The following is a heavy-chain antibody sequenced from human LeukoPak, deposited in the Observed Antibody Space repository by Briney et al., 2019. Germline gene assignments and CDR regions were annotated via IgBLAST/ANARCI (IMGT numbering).Heavy chain of an antibody. J-gene: IGHJ4*02. D-gene: IGHD5-12*01. CDR3: AKGGLVATTLFDY. Sequence: GGSLRLSCAASGFTFDDYAMHWVRQAPGKGLEWVSGISWNSGRIGYADSVKGRFTISRDNAKNSLYLQMNSLRAEDTALYYCAKGGLVATTLFDYWGQGTLVTVSS. V-gene: IGHV3-9*01. CDR2: ISWNSGRI. CDR1: GFTFDDYA.